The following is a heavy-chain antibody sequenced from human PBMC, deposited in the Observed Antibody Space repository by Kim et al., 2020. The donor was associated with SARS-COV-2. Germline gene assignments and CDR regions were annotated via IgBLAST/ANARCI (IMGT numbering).Heavy chain of an antibody. V-gene: IGHV3-7*04. CDR1: GFTFSTHF. CDR2: IKEDGTEK. CDR3: ARGNWVVF. J-gene: IGHJ4*02. D-gene: IGHD3-16*01. Sequence: GGSLRLSCAASGFTFSTHFMGWVRQAPGKGPEWVANIKEDGTEKYYVDSVKGRFTISRDNAKNSLYLQMASLRADDTAVYYCARGNWVVFRGPGALVTVSS.